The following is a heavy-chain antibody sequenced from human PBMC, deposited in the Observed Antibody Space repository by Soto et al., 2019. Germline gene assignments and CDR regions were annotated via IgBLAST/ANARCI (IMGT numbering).Heavy chain of an antibody. CDR1: GFTFSSYW. CDR2: IKKDESKK. Sequence: EERLVESGGGLVQPGGSLRLSCAASGFTFSSYWMTWVRQAPGKGLEWVANIKKDESKKSYLDSVRGRFTISRVNAKNSLYLQMDSLTAEDTALYYCARDVSPGSSSWYFDAFDLWGQGTMVTVSS. CDR3: ARDVSPGSSSWYFDAFDL. D-gene: IGHD6-13*01. V-gene: IGHV3-7*05. J-gene: IGHJ3*01.